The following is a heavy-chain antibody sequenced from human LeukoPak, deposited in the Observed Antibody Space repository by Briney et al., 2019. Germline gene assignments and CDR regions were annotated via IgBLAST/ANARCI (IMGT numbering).Heavy chain of an antibody. D-gene: IGHD5-18*01. CDR1: GFTFADYA. CDR2: IRSKTYGGTT. Sequence: GGSLRLSCTTSGFTFADYAMSWVRQAPGKGLEWVGFIRSKTYGGTTEYAASVKGRFTISRDDSKSIAYLQVNSLKSEDTAVYYCTRDRGYSYSWYFDSWGQGTLFTVSS. J-gene: IGHJ4*02. CDR3: TRDRGYSYSWYFDS. V-gene: IGHV3-49*04.